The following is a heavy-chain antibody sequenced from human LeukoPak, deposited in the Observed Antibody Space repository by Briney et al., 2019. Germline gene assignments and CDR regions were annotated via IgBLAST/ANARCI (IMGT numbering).Heavy chain of an antibody. Sequence: PGGSLRLSCAASGFTFSSYEMNWVRQAPGRGLEWVSYISSSGSTIYYADSVKGRFTISRDNAKNSLYLQMNSLRAEDTAVYYCARGSLGSGWIFDYWGQGTLVTVSS. J-gene: IGHJ4*02. CDR2: ISSSGSTI. V-gene: IGHV3-48*03. D-gene: IGHD6-19*01. CDR1: GFTFSSYE. CDR3: ARGSLGSGWIFDY.